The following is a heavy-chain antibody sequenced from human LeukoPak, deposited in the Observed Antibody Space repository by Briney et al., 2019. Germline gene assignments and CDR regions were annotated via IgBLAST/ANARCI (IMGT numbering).Heavy chain of an antibody. CDR3: ARDTPTWSSSGYPQYFDY. CDR1: GGSISSSSYY. Sequence: SETLSLTCTVSGGSISSSSYYWGWIRQPPGKGLEWIGSIYYSGSTYYNPSLKSRVTISVDTSKNQFSLKLSSVTAADTAVYYCARDTPTWSSSGYPQYFDYWGQGTLVTVSS. CDR2: IYYSGST. D-gene: IGHD3-22*01. J-gene: IGHJ4*02. V-gene: IGHV4-39*07.